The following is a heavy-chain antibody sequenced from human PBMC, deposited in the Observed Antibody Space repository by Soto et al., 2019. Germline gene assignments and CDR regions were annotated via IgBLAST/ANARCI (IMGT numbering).Heavy chain of an antibody. J-gene: IGHJ4*02. CDR3: ARWDGFFGAGGVD. Sequence: QVQLVQSGDEVREPGASVKVSCKASGYIFTKYYIAWVRQAPGQGLEWMGMINGYNGKANYGQDSRGRVIMTTDTSTTTAYMDLRSLTSDDTGVYYCARWDGFFGAGGVDWGQGTLVTVSS. D-gene: IGHD3-16*01. V-gene: IGHV1-18*01. CDR2: INGYNGKA. CDR1: GYIFTKYY.